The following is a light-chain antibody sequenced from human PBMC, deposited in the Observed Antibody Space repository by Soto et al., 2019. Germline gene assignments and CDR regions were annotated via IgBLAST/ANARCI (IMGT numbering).Light chain of an antibody. V-gene: IGKV3-20*01. CDR3: QQYGRSPWT. CDR1: QSVSSSY. CDR2: GAS. Sequence: EIVLTQSPGTLSLSPGDRATVSCRASQSVSSSYLAWYQQKPGQAPGLLIYGASSRATGIPDRFSGSGSGTDFTLTISRLEPEDFAVYYCQQYGRSPWTFGQGTKV. J-gene: IGKJ1*01.